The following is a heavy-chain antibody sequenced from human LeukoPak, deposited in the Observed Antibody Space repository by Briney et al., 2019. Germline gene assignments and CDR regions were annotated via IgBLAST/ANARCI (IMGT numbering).Heavy chain of an antibody. D-gene: IGHD4-17*01. CDR3: ARGDFGETNTAFDI. J-gene: IGHJ3*02. CDR2: INPNSANT. V-gene: IGHV1-8*03. CDR1: GYTFTDYD. Sequence: SVKVSCKTSGYTFTDYDIHWVRQAPGQGLEGMGWINPNSANTNYAQKLQGRVTFPRDTSVGIVYMELSGLTSEDAAVYFCARGDFGETNTAFDIWGQGTLVAVSS.